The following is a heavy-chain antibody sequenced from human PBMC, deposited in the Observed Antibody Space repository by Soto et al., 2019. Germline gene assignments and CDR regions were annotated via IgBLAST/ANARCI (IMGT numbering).Heavy chain of an antibody. D-gene: IGHD5-18*01. CDR3: ARGGYSYSYPLDY. CDR1: GYTFSSHG. V-gene: IGHV1-18*01. CDR2: ISAYNGNT. J-gene: IGHJ4*02. Sequence: ASQKVTCKGSGYTFSSHGISWVRQAPGQGLEWMAWISAYNGNTNYAQKFQGRVTMTTDTSTSTAYMELRSLRSDDTAVYYCARGGYSYSYPLDYWGQGTLVTVSS.